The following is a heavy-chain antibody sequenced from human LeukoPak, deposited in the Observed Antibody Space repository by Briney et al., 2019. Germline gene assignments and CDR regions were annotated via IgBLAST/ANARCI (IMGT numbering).Heavy chain of an antibody. V-gene: IGHV5-51*01. J-gene: IGHJ4*02. Sequence: GESLKISCEDSGYSFNSYWIGWVRQMPGKGLEWMGLIYPGDSDTRYSPSFQGQVTISADKSISTAYLQWSSLKTSDTAMYYCARRYYDSSGYSRHFDYWGQGTLVNVSS. D-gene: IGHD3-22*01. CDR3: ARRYYDSSGYSRHFDY. CDR1: GYSFNSYW. CDR2: IYPGDSDT.